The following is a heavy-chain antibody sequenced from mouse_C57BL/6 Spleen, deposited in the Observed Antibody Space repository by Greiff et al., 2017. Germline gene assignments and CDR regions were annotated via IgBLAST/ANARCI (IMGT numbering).Heavy chain of an antibody. CDR3: TREHDCDVEWFAY. Sequence: DVQLVESGEGLVKPGGSLKLSCAASGFSFSSYAMSWVRQTPEKRLEWVAYISSGGDYIYYADPLKGRFTISRDNASTTLYLQMSSLMSEDTAMYYCTREHDCDVEWFAYWGQGTLVTVSA. D-gene: IGHD2-4*01. CDR1: GFSFSSYA. V-gene: IGHV5-9-1*02. J-gene: IGHJ3*01. CDR2: ISSGGDYI.